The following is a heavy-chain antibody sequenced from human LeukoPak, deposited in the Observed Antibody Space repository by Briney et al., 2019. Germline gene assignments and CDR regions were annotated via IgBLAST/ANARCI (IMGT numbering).Heavy chain of an antibody. J-gene: IGHJ5*02. CDR3: AHSFAYCSSTSCYILGKRWFDP. Sequence: KVSGPTLIHPSHTLTLICTFSGFSARTGGVDVGWIRQPPGKALEWLAIIYWGDYERYSPSLKSRLTITKDTSKNQVVLTMTNMDPVDTATYYCAHSFAYCSSTSCYILGKRWFDPWGQGTLVTVSS. CDR1: GFSARTGGVD. D-gene: IGHD2-2*02. V-gene: IGHV2-5*02. CDR2: IYWGDYE.